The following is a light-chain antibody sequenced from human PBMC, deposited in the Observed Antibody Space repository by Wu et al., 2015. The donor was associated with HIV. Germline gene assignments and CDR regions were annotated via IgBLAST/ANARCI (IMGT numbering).Light chain of an antibody. Sequence: EIVLTQSPGTLSLSLGERATLSCRASQNVGSTYLAWYQQKPGQAPRLLIYGASTRATDIPARFSGSGSETDFTLTISSVQSEDTAVYYCQQYNNWPRTFGQGTKVEIK. V-gene: IGKV3-15*01. CDR1: QNVGSTY. CDR3: QQYNNWPRT. J-gene: IGKJ1*01. CDR2: GAS.